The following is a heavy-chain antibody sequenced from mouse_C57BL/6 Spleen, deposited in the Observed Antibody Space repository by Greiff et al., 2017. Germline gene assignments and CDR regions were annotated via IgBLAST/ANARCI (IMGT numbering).Heavy chain of an antibody. CDR3: ARDPRYEGFAY. CDR1: GYSITSGYY. CDR2: ISYDGSN. D-gene: IGHD2-3*01. J-gene: IGHJ3*01. Sequence: EVKLMESGPGLVKPSPSLSLTCSVSGYSITSGYYWNWIRQFPGNQLEWMGYISYDGSNNYNPSLKIRISITRDTSKNQFFLKLNSVTTEDTATYYCARDPRYEGFAYWGQGTLVTVSA. V-gene: IGHV3-6*01.